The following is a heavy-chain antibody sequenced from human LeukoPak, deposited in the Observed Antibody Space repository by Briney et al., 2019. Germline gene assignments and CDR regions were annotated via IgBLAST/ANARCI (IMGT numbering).Heavy chain of an antibody. J-gene: IGHJ6*02. CDR1: GFTFSSYG. CDR2: ISSSSGYI. V-gene: IGHV3-21*01. D-gene: IGHD2-2*01. CDR3: ARGYCSSTSCPSDV. Sequence: PGGSLRLSCAASGFTFSSYGMNWVRQAPGKGLEWVSSISSSSGYIFYADSVKGRFTISRDNAENSLYLQMNSLRAEDTAVYYCARGYCSSTSCPSDVWGQGTTVTVSS.